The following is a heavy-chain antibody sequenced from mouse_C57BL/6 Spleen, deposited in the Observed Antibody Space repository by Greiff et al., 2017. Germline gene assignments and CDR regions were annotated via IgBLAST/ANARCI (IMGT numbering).Heavy chain of an antibody. CDR1: GYAFSSSW. V-gene: IGHV1-82*01. J-gene: IGHJ2*01. D-gene: IGHD1-1*01. CDR3: AREETTGRRGDY. Sequence: VQLQQSGPELVKPGASVKISCKASGYAFSSSWMNWVKQRPGKGLEWIGRIYPGDGDPNYNGKFKGKATLTADKSSSTADMQLSSRTSEDSAVDFCAREETTGRRGDYWGQGTTLTVSS. CDR2: IYPGDGDP.